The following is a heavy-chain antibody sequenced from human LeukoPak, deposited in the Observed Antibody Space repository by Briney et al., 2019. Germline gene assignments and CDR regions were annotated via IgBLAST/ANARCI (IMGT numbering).Heavy chain of an antibody. J-gene: IGHJ4*02. CDR1: GFTFGDYA. CDR2: INWVGDTT. D-gene: IGHD4-17*01. CDR3: AKDRQYGDYGGGDFFDS. V-gene: IGHV3-43D*03. Sequence: GGSLRLSCAASGFTFGDYAVHWVRQAPGEGLQWISSINWVGDTTSYADSVKGRFTISRENTKSSLYLQMHSLRSEDTALYYCAKDRQYGDYGGGDFFDSWGQGTLVTVSS.